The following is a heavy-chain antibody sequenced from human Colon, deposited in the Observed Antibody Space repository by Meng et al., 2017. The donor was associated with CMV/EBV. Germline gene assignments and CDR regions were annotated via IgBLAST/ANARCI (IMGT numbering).Heavy chain of an antibody. CDR3: ARGWVRDRSSLHFDY. CDR1: GGSFTNYF. V-gene: IGHV4-34*01. J-gene: IGHJ4*02. Sequence: WGTGMLKPSGPLSPALAHSGGSFTNYFWSWIRQPPGKGLEWIAEINHSGTTYYNPSLKSRVTLSLDSSTNQFSLKLSSVTAADAAIYYCARGWVRDRSSLHFDYWGQGTLVTVSS. D-gene: IGHD4-23*01. CDR2: INHSGTT.